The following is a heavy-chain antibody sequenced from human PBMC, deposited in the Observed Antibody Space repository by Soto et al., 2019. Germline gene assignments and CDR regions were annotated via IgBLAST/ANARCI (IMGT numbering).Heavy chain of an antibody. V-gene: IGHV3-11*05. CDR2: ISSSSSDT. Sequence: QVQLVESGGDLVKPGGSLRLSCAASGLPFSDYYMSWIRQAPGKGLEWVSSISSSSSDTNYAQSVKGRFTISRDNAKNSLHLQMNSLRAEDTAVYYCARRRPTGYYNYWGQGTLVTVSA. CDR1: GLPFSDYY. D-gene: IGHD3-9*01. CDR3: ARRRPTGYYNY. J-gene: IGHJ4*02.